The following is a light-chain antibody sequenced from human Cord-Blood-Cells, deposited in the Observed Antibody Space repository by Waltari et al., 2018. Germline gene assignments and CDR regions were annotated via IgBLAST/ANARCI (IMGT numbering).Light chain of an antibody. CDR3: GADHGSGSNFVYV. V-gene: IGLV9-49*01. J-gene: IGLJ1*01. CDR1: SGYSNYK. Sequence: QPVLTQPPSASASLGASVTLTCTLSSGYSNYKVDWYQQRPGKGPRFVMRGGTGGMVGAKGDCIPDRFSVLGSGLNRYLTIKNIQEEDESDYHCGADHGSGSNFVYVFGTGTKVTVL. CDR2: GGTGGMVG.